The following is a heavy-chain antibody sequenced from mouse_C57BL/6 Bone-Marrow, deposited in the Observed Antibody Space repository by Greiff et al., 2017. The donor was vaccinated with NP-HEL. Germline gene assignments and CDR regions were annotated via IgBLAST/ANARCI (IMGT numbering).Heavy chain of an antibody. J-gene: IGHJ2*01. CDR3: AVDYYGSSYYFDY. D-gene: IGHD1-1*01. Sequence: QVHVKQSGPELVKPGASVKISCKASGYAFSSSWMNWVKQRPGKGLEWIGRIYPGDGDTNYNGKFKGKATLTADKSSSTAYMQLSSLTAEDSAVYVCAVDYYGSSYYFDYRGQGTTLTVSS. CDR1: GYAFSSSW. CDR2: IYPGDGDT. V-gene: IGHV1-82*01.